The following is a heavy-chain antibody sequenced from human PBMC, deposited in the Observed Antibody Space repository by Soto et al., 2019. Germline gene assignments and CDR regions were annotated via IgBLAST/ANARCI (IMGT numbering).Heavy chain of an antibody. CDR3: ASTIVVVPGGFDY. D-gene: IGHD2-2*01. Sequence: SETLSLTCTVSGGSISSGFYYWSWIRQHPGKGLEWIGYIYYSGSTYYNPSLKSRVTISVDTSKNQFSLKLSSVTAADTAVYYCASTIVVVPGGFDYWGQGTLVTVSS. J-gene: IGHJ4*02. CDR2: IYYSGST. V-gene: IGHV4-31*03. CDR1: GGSISSGFYY.